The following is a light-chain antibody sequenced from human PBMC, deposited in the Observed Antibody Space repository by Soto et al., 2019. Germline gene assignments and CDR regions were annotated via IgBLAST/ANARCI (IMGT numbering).Light chain of an antibody. J-gene: IGKJ4*01. CDR2: AAS. V-gene: IGKV1-39*01. CDR1: QSISSY. CDR3: QHGYSTPLP. Sequence: DIQMTQSPSSLSASVGDRVTITCRASQSISSYLNWYQQKPGKAPNLLIYAASTLQSGVPSRFSGSGSGTDFTLTISSLQPEDFATYFCQHGYSTPLPFGGGTKVDIK.